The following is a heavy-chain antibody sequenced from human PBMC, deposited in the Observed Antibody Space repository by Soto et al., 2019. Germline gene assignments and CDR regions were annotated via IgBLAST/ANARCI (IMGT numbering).Heavy chain of an antibody. CDR2: IVVGSGNT. CDR1: GFTFTSSA. Sequence: QMQLVQSGPEVKKPGTSVKVSCKASGFTFTSSAVQWVRQARGQRLEWIGWIVVGSGNTNYAQKFQERVTITRDMSTSTAYMELSSLRSEDTAVYYCAAELTGTRIDSWGQGTLVTVSS. CDR3: AAELTGTRIDS. J-gene: IGHJ4*02. V-gene: IGHV1-58*01. D-gene: IGHD1-1*01.